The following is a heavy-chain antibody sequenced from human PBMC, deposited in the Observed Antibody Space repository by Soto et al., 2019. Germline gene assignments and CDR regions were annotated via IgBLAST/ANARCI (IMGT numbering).Heavy chain of an antibody. J-gene: IGHJ5*02. CDR1: GGSVSSGSYY. D-gene: IGHD3-22*01. V-gene: IGHV4-61*03. CDR3: ARVGPWVPYYYDSSPYTFENWFDP. Sequence: SETLSLTCTVSGGSVSSGSYYWSWIRQPPGKGLEWIGYIYHGGSTYYNPSLNSRVTLSIDMTNNHVSLILNSVTAADTAVYYCARVGPWVPYYYDSSPYTFENWFDPWGQGTLVTVS. CDR2: IYHGGST.